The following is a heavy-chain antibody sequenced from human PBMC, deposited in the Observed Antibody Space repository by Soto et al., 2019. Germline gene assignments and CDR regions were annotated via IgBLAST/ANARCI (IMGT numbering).Heavy chain of an antibody. V-gene: IGHV3-23*01. J-gene: IGHJ4*02. Sequence: GGSLRLSCAASGFTFNNYAMNWVRQAPGKGLEWVATISATGGSTYYADSVKGRFTISRDNSKNTLYLQMNGLKVEDTAVYYCAKDRLAGNFDYWGQGTQVTVSS. CDR3: AKDRLAGNFDY. CDR1: GFTFNNYA. CDR2: ISATGGST.